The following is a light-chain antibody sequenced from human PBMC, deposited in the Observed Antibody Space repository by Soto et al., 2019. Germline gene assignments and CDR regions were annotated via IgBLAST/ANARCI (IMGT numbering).Light chain of an antibody. CDR1: QSVSIY. CDR3: QQRSD. J-gene: IGKJ5*01. CDR2: DAS. Sequence: HSPATLSLSKGESATLSCRASQSVSIYLAWYQQKPGQAPRLLIYDASNRATGIPARFSGSGSGTDFTLTLSSLGPEDFAVYSCQQRSDFGQGTRLEIK. V-gene: IGKV3-11*01.